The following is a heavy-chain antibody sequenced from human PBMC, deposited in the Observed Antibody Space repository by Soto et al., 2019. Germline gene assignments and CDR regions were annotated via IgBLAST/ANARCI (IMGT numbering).Heavy chain of an antibody. Sequence: GPVKVSCKASGYTFTGYYMHWVRQAPGQGLEWMGWINPNSGGTNYAQKFQGWVTMTRDTSISTAYMELSRLRSDDTAVYYCARDVTIFGVVPYYYYGMDVWGQGTTVTVSS. J-gene: IGHJ6*02. CDR1: GYTFTGYY. CDR2: INPNSGGT. D-gene: IGHD3-3*01. V-gene: IGHV1-2*04. CDR3: ARDVTIFGVVPYYYYGMDV.